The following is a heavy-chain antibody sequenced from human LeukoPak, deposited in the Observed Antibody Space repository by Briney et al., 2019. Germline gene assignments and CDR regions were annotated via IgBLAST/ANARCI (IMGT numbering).Heavy chain of an antibody. V-gene: IGHV3-9*01. J-gene: IGHJ4*02. CDR3: TKDMGIRDGYNKGFDY. CDR1: GCTFDYHG. Sequence: PGRSLRLSCAASGCTFDYHGVHWVRQVPGKGLEWVSAISWNGRNIGYADSVRGRFTISRDNAKNTVYLQMNSLRPEDTAVYYCTKDMGIRDGYNKGFDYWGQGTMVTVSS. CDR2: ISWNGRNI. D-gene: IGHD5-24*01.